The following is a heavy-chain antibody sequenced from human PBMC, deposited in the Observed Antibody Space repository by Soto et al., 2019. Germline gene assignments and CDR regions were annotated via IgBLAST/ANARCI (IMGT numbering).Heavy chain of an antibody. CDR1: GDSLSSNSAA. CDR3: ARGRASNRGDWLDP. D-gene: IGHD2-21*01. CDR2: TYYRSKWYN. J-gene: IGHJ5*02. Sequence: SQTLSLTCAISGDSLSSNSAAWNWIRQSPSRGLEWLGRTYYRSKWYNDYALSVKSRITVTPDTSKNRFSLQLNSVTPEDTAVYYCARGRASNRGDWLDPRGQGTQVTVSS. V-gene: IGHV6-1*01.